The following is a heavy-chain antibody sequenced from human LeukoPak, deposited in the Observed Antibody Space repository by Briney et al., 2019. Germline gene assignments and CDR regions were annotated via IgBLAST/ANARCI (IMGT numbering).Heavy chain of an antibody. J-gene: IGHJ4*02. V-gene: IGHV3-15*01. CDR1: GFTFSNAW. CDR3: TTAWGSYYDSSGYSNYFDY. D-gene: IGHD3-22*01. CDR2: IKSKTDGGTT. Sequence: GGSLRLSCAASGFTFSNAWMSWVRQAPGKGLEWVGRIKSKTDGGTTDYAAPVKGRFTISRDDSKNTLYLQMNSLKTEDTAVYYCTTAWGSYYDSSGYSNYFDYWGQGTLVTVSS.